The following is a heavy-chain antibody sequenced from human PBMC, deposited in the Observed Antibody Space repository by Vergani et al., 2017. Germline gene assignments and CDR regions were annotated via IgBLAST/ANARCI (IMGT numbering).Heavy chain of an antibody. CDR2: ISSSSSYI. CDR3: ASXTSMYDSRPGCFDY. Sequence: EVQLVESGGGLVKPGGSLRLSCAASGFTFSSYSMNWVRQAPGKGLEWVSSISSSSSYIYYADSVKGRFTISRDNAKNSLYLQMNSLRAEDTAVYYCASXTSMYDSRPGCFDYWGQGTLVTVSS. D-gene: IGHD3-22*01. CDR1: GFTFSSYS. J-gene: IGHJ4*02. V-gene: IGHV3-21*01.